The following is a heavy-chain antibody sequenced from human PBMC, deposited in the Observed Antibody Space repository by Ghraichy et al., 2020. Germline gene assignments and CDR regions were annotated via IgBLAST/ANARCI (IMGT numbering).Heavy chain of an antibody. D-gene: IGHD2-8*01. V-gene: IGHV3-23*01. CDR1: GFAFNNHA. Sequence: GGSLRLSCATHGFAFNNHAITWVRQAAGKGLEWVSVISGSGGATFYADSVKGRFNISRDESKNTVYLQMNSLTAEDTAMYYCAKGLTMVSRNAYDVWGQGTMVTVAS. CDR2: ISGSGGAT. J-gene: IGHJ3*01. CDR3: AKGLTMVSRNAYDV.